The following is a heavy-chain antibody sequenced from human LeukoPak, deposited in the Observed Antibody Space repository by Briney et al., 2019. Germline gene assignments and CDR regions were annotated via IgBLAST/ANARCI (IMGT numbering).Heavy chain of an antibody. CDR1: GYTFTSYG. Sequence: GASVKVSCKASGYTFTSYGISWVRQAPGQGLEWMGWISAYNGNTNYAQKLQGRVTTTTDTSTSTAYMELRSLRSDDTAVYYCASQRRRYYDTVTSVYYYYGMDVWGQGTTVTVSS. CDR2: ISAYNGNT. V-gene: IGHV1-18*01. J-gene: IGHJ6*02. CDR3: ASQRRRYYDTVTSVYYYYGMDV. D-gene: IGHD3-9*01.